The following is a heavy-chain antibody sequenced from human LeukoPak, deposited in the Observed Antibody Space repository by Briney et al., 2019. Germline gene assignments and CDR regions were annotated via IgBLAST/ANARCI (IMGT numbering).Heavy chain of an antibody. CDR1: GVPFRSSA. D-gene: IGHD7-27*01. Sequence: GSLRLSFAASGVPFRSSAVHRVRPASGEGLGWVGRIKGKGKNDATRDGGYGKSRFINTRGDAKNTAEQQLNSLQRQDSAVYYCIWGSYFDCWGQGTLVTVSS. J-gene: IGHJ4*02. CDR2: IKGKGKNDAT. V-gene: IGHV3-73*01. CDR3: IWGSYFDC.